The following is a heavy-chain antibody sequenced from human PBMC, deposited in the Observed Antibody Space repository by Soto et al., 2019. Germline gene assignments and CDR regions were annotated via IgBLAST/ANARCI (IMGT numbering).Heavy chain of an antibody. CDR1: GGSISSSSYY. Sequence: QLQLQESGPGLVKPSETLSLTCTVSGGSISSSSYYWGWIRQPPGKGLEWIGSIYYSGSTYYNPSLKSGVTISVDTSKNQFSLKLSSVTAADTAVYYCASRPPTYYYDSSGYFFDYWGQGTLVTVSS. CDR3: ASRPPTYYYDSSGYFFDY. J-gene: IGHJ4*02. V-gene: IGHV4-39*01. CDR2: IYYSGST. D-gene: IGHD3-22*01.